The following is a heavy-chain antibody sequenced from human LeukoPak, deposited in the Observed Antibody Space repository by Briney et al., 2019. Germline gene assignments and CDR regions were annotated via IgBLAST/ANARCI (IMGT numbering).Heavy chain of an antibody. D-gene: IGHD4-17*01. Sequence: GASVKVSCKASGYTFTGYYMHWVRQAPGQGLEWMGWINPNSGGTKYVEKFQGRVTMTRDTSISAAYMELSRLRSDDTAVYYCAIFQGTYGDNENDYWGQGTLVTVSS. V-gene: IGHV1-2*02. CDR3: AIFQGTYGDNENDY. CDR2: INPNSGGT. J-gene: IGHJ4*02. CDR1: GYTFTGYY.